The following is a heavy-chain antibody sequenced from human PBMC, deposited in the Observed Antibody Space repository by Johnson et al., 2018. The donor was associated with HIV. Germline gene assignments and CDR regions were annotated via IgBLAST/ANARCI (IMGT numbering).Heavy chain of an antibody. CDR1: GFTFDDYA. CDR2: ISWNSGFI. Sequence: VQLVESGGGLVQPGRSLRLSCAASGFTFDDYAMHWVRQAPGKGLEWVSGISWNSGFIGYADSVKGRFTISRDNAKNSLYLQMNSLRVEDTALYYCARGAWSYCGGDCYGYPPDAFDIWGQGT. V-gene: IGHV3-9*01. D-gene: IGHD2-21*02. J-gene: IGHJ3*02. CDR3: ARGAWSYCGGDCYGYPPDAFDI.